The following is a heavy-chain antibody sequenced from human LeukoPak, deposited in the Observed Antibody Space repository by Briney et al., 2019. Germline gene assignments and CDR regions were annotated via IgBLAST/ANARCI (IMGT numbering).Heavy chain of an antibody. V-gene: IGHV3-23*01. CDR2: ISGSGDTT. Sequence: PGGSLRLSCAASGSTFSSSVINWVRQAPGKGLEWVSGISGSGDTTYYADSVKGRFTISRDNSKKTLYLQMNSLRAEDTAIYYCAKDKLERSSDWPYYFGYWGQGTLVTVSS. D-gene: IGHD6-19*01. J-gene: IGHJ4*02. CDR1: GSTFSSSV. CDR3: AKDKLERSSDWPYYFGY.